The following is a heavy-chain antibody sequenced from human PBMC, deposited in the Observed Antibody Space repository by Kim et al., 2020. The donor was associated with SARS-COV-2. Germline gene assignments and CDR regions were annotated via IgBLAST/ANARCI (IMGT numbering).Heavy chain of an antibody. CDR2: IYYSGST. CDR1: GGSISSYY. V-gene: IGHV4-59*08. Sequence: SETLSLTCTVSGGSISSYYWSWIRQPPGKGLEWIGYIYYSGSTNYNPSLKSRVTISVDTSKNQFSLKLSSVTAADTAVYYCARLGGILRIDAFDIWGQGT. J-gene: IGHJ3*02. D-gene: IGHD2-15*01. CDR3: ARLGGILRIDAFDI.